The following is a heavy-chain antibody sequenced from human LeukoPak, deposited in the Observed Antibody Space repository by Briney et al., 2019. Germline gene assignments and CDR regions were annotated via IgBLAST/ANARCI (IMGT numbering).Heavy chain of an antibody. D-gene: IGHD4-11*01. CDR1: GGTFSSYA. CDR2: IIPIFGTA. Sequence: SVKVSCKASGGTFSSYAISWVRQAPGQGLEWMGGIIPIFGTANYAQKSQGRVTITADESTSTAYMELSSLRSEDTAVYYCARVFPTTVEYYYYMDVWGKGTTVTVSS. V-gene: IGHV1-69*01. CDR3: ARVFPTTVEYYYYMDV. J-gene: IGHJ6*03.